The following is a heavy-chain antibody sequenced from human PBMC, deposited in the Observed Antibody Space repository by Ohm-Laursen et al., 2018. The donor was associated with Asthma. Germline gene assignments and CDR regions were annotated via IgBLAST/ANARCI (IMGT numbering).Heavy chain of an antibody. V-gene: IGHV3-21*01. CDR2: ISSSSSYI. D-gene: IGHD4-11*01. J-gene: IGHJ4*02. CDR3: ARSPGNYLAYFDY. Sequence: GSLRLSCTASGFTFSSYSMNWVRQAPGKGLEWVSSISSSSSYIYYADSVKGRFTISRDNAKNSLYLQMNSLRAEDTAVYYCARSPGNYLAYFDYWGQGTLVTVSS. CDR1: GFTFSSYS.